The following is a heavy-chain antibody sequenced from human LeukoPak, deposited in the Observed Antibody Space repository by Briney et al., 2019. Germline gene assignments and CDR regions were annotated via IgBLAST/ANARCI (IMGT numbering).Heavy chain of an antibody. CDR2: ISGSGGST. V-gene: IGHV3-23*01. Sequence: GGSLRLSCAASGFTFSSYAMSWVRQAPGKGLEWVSAISGSGGSTYYADSVKGRFTISRDDSKNTLYLQMNSLRAEDTAVYYCATYSILNAREFRYWGQGTLVTVTS. J-gene: IGHJ1*01. D-gene: IGHD4-11*01. CDR3: ATYSILNAREFRY. CDR1: GFTFSSYA.